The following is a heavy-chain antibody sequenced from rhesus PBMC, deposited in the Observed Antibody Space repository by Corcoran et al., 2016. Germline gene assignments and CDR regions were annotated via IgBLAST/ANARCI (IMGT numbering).Heavy chain of an antibody. Sequence: QVQLQESGPGVVKPSETLSLTCAVSGYSISSGYDWSWIRQPPGKGLGWIGYIYGSSGSTNYNPSLKNRVTISKDTSKNQVSLKLSSVTAADTAVYYCASSYGYFDYWGQGVLVTVSS. CDR2: IYGSSGST. J-gene: IGHJ4*01. D-gene: IGHD3-9*01. CDR1: GYSISSGYD. CDR3: ASSYGYFDY. V-gene: IGHV4-76*01.